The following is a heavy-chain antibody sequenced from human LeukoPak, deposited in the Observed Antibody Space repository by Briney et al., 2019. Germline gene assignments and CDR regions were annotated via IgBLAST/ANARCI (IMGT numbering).Heavy chain of an antibody. V-gene: IGHV4-39*02. CDR1: GGSISSSSYY. Sequence: PSETLSLTCTVSGGSISSSSYYWGWIRQPPGKGLEWIGSIYYSGSTYYNPSLKSRVTISVDTSKNQFSLKLSSVTAADTAVYYCARDRAWNYFDYWGQGTLVTVSS. CDR2: IYYSGST. CDR3: ARDRAWNYFDY. J-gene: IGHJ4*02. D-gene: IGHD3-3*01.